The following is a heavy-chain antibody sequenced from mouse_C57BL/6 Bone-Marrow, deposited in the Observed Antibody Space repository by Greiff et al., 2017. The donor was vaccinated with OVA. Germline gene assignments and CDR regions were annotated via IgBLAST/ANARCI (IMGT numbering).Heavy chain of an antibody. CDR1: EYEFPSHD. Sequence: DVKLQESGGGLVQPGESLKLSCESNEYEFPSHDMSWVRKTPEKRLELVAAINSDGGSTYYPDTMERRFIISRDNPKKTLYLQMSSLRSEDAAVYYCARGDGWAWFADWGQGTLVTVSA. J-gene: IGHJ3*01. D-gene: IGHD2-3*01. V-gene: IGHV5-2*03. CDR3: ARGDGWAWFAD. CDR2: INSDGGST.